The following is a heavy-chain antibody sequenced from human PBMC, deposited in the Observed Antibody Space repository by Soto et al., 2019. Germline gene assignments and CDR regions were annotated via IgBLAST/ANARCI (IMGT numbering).Heavy chain of an antibody. D-gene: IGHD3-10*01. CDR3: ARGTYYYGSGSYYKGYYFDY. CDR1: GGSISSGGYY. V-gene: IGHV4-31*02. Sequence: PSETLSLTCTVSGGSISSGGYYWSWIRQHPGKGLEWIGYIYYSGSTYYNPSLKSRVTISVDTSKNQFSLKLSSVTAADTAVYYCARGTYYYGSGSYYKGYYFDYWGQGTLVTV. CDR2: IYYSGST. J-gene: IGHJ4*02.